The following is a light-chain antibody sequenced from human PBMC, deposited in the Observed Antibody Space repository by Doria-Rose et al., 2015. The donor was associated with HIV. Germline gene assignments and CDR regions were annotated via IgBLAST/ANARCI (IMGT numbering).Light chain of an antibody. CDR2: KAS. Sequence: DRVTITFRSSEGIRNWFAWYQQKPGKAPNLLIYKASTLQNGVPSRFSGNESGTEFTLTISSLKPEDFVTDDCQKYNTYNYTFGQR. CDR3: QKYNTYNYT. J-gene: IGKJ2*01. V-gene: IGKV1-5*03. CDR1: EGIRNW.